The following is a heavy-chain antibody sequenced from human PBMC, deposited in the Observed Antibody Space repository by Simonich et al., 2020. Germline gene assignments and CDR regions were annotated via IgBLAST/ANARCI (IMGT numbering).Heavy chain of an antibody. J-gene: IGHJ3*02. Sequence: QVQLVQSGAEVKKPGASVKVSCKASGYTFTGSYMHWVRQAPGQGLEWMGWINTNSGGTNYARKFQGRVTMTRDTSISTAYRELSRLISDDTAVYYCARNGLVGILKAFDIWGQGTMVTVSS. CDR3: ARNGLVGILKAFDI. CDR2: INTNSGGT. V-gene: IGHV1-2*02. CDR1: GYTFTGSY. D-gene: IGHD2-21*01.